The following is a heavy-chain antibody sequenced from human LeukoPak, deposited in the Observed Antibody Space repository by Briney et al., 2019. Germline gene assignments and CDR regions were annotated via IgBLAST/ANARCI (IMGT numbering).Heavy chain of an antibody. J-gene: IGHJ4*02. CDR1: GFRFNIYG. CDR3: AKGSLGSWYYFDL. V-gene: IGHV3-23*01. CDR2: VGGGNDI. Sequence: GGSLRLSCVGSGFRFNIYGMSWVRQAPGKGLEWVSSVGGGNDIHYADSVKGRFAIFRDISRNTLYLQMNSLRDEDTAVYYCAKGSLGSWYYFDLWGQGTLVTVSS. D-gene: IGHD6-13*01.